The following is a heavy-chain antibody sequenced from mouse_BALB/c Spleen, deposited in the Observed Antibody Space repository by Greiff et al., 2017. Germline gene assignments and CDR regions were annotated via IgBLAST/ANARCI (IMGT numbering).Heavy chain of an antibody. CDR3: VRVFYGNYLDY. J-gene: IGHJ4*01. CDR2: IWTGGGT. CDR1: GFSLTSYD. V-gene: IGHV2-9-2*01. Sequence: QVQLKESGPGLVAPSQSLSITCTVSGFSLTSYDISWIRQPPGKGLEWLGVIWTGGGTNYNSAFMSRLSISKDNSKSQVFLKMNSLQTDDTAIYYCVRVFYGNYLDYWGQGTSVTVSS. D-gene: IGHD2-1*01.